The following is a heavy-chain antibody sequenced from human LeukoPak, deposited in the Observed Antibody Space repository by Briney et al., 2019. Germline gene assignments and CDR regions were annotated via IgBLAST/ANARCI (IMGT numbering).Heavy chain of an antibody. V-gene: IGHV3-23*01. CDR2: ISDSGNT. Sequence: GGSLRLSCAASGFTLSSYAMSWVRQAPGKGLEWVSAISDSGNTYHADSVKGRFTISRDSSKNTLFLQMNRLRPEDATVYYCAKAPVTTCRGAYCYPFDYWGQGTLVTVSS. CDR1: GFTLSSYA. D-gene: IGHD2-21*01. J-gene: IGHJ4*02. CDR3: AKAPVTTCRGAYCYPFDY.